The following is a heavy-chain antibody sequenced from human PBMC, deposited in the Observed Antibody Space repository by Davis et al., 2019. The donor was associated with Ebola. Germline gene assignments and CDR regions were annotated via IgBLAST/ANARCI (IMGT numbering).Heavy chain of an antibody. J-gene: IGHJ4*02. CDR3: ARVWGLLGILDY. CDR1: GFTFSSYA. Sequence: GESLKISCLASGFTFSSYAMHWVRQAPGKGLQYLAGITSNGGNTYHADSVKGRFTISRDNAKNSLYLQMNSLKTEDTAVYYCARVWGLLGILDYWGQGTPVTVSS. CDR2: ITSNGGNT. V-gene: IGHV3-64*04. D-gene: IGHD3-16*01.